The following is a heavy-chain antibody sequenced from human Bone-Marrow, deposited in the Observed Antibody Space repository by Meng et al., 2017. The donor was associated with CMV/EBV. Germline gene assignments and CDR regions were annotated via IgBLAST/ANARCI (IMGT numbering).Heavy chain of an antibody. J-gene: IGHJ4*02. CDR3: ARDLSGELPR. D-gene: IGHD1-26*01. CDR1: GFTFSSYA. V-gene: IGHV3-23*01. CDR2: ISGSGGST. Sequence: GESLKISCAASGFTFSSYAMSWVCQAPGKGLEWVSAISGSGGSTYYADSVKGRFTISRDNAKNSLYLQMNSLRAEDTAVYYCARDLSGELPRWGQGTLVTVSS.